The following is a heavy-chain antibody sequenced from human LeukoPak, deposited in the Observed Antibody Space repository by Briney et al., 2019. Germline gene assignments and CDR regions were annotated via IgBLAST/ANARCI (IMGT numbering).Heavy chain of an antibody. CDR2: IYWNDDK. Sequence: SGPTLVNPTQTLTLTCTFSGFSLSTSGVGVGWIRQPPGKALEWLALIYWNDDKRYSPSLKSRLTITKDTSKNQVVLTMTNMDPVDTATYYCARRRGPTDEFDYWGQGTLVTVSS. CDR1: GFSLSTSGVG. J-gene: IGHJ4*02. D-gene: IGHD4-17*01. V-gene: IGHV2-5*01. CDR3: ARRRGPTDEFDY.